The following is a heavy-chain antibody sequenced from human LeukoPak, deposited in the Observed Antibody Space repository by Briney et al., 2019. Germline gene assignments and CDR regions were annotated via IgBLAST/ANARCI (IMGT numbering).Heavy chain of an antibody. D-gene: IGHD6-19*01. CDR3: ARSLISSGWYLPFDY. J-gene: IGHJ4*02. CDR1: GYTFTSYY. Sequence: GASVKVSCKASGYTFTSYYMHWVRQAPGQGLEWMGIINPSGGSTSYAQKFQGRVTITADESTSTAYMELSSLRSEDTAVYYCARSLISSGWYLPFDYWGQGTLVTVSS. V-gene: IGHV1-46*01. CDR2: INPSGGST.